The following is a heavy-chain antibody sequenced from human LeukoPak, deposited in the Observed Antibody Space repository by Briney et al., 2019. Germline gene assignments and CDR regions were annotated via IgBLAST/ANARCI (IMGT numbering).Heavy chain of an antibody. D-gene: IGHD3-16*01. J-gene: IGHJ6*03. CDR3: AGSPPYNYYYMDV. CDR1: GASISSYN. V-gene: IGHV4-4*07. CDR2: IYTSGTT. Sequence: PSETLSLTCTVSGASISSYNWSWIRQSAGKGLEWIGRIYTSGTTTYNPSLRSRVTVSVDKSKNQFSLKLTSVTAADTAVYYCAGSPPYNYYYMDVWDKAITVTVSS.